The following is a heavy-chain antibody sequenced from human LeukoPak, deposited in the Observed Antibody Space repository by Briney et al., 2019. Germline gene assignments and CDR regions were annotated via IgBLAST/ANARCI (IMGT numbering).Heavy chain of an antibody. D-gene: IGHD2-2*01. CDR3: ARKVPAADDAFDI. V-gene: IGHV3-9*01. Sequence: GGSLRLSCAASGFTFSSYAMSWVRQGPGKGLEWVSGISWNSGSIGYADSVKGRFTISRDNAKNSLYLQMNSLRAEDTALYYCARKVPAADDAFDIWGQGTMVTVSS. CDR1: GFTFSSYA. J-gene: IGHJ3*02. CDR2: ISWNSGSI.